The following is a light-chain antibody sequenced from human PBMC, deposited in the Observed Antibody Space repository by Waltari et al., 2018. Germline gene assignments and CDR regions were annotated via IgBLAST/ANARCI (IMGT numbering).Light chain of an antibody. V-gene: IGKV1-16*01. Sequence: DIQMTQSPSSLSASVGDSVPITCRASQGINNYLAWFQQKPGKAPKSLIYAASHLQRGVPSRFSGSGSGSDFTLTIGGLQPEDSAAYYCQQYINKPFTFGQGTRLEI. CDR3: QQYINKPFT. J-gene: IGKJ5*01. CDR2: AAS. CDR1: QGINNY.